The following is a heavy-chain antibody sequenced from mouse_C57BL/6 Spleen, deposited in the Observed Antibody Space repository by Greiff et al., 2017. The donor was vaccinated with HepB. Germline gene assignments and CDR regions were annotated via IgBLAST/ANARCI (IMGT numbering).Heavy chain of an antibody. J-gene: IGHJ1*03. V-gene: IGHV5-17*01. CDR2: ISSGSSTI. Sequence: EVHLVESGGGLVKPGGSLKLSCAASGFTFSDYGMHWVRQAPEKGLEWVAYISSGSSTIYYADTVKGRFTISRDNAKNTLFLQMTSLRSEDTAMYYCARGYYGSSFYWYFDVWGTGTTVTVSS. CDR1: GFTFSDYG. CDR3: ARGYYGSSFYWYFDV. D-gene: IGHD1-1*01.